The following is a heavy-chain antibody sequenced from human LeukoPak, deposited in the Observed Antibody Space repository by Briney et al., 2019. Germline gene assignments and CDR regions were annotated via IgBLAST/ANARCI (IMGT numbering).Heavy chain of an antibody. Sequence: GGSLRLSCTASGFTFGDYAMSWFRQAPGKGLEWVGFIRSKAYGGTTEYAASVKGRFTISRDDSKSIAYLQMNSLKTEDTAVYYCTRVGGIVVVPAATNWGQGTLVTVSS. CDR1: GFTFGDYA. CDR3: TRVGGIVVVPAATN. CDR2: IRSKAYGGTT. J-gene: IGHJ4*02. D-gene: IGHD2-2*01. V-gene: IGHV3-49*03.